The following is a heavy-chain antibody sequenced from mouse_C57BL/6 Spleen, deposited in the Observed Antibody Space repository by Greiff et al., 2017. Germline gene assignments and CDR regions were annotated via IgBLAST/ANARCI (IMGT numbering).Heavy chain of an antibody. J-gene: IGHJ1*03. Sequence: VMLVESGAELVKPGASVKLSCKASGYTFTEYSIHWVKQRSGQGLEWIGGFYPGGGSIKYNEKFKGKATLTADNPSSTVYMGLSKLTSEDSAVYCCARHDESLQWYFDVWGTGTTVTVSS. CDR3: ARHDESLQWYFDV. CDR2: FYPGGGSI. CDR1: GYTFTEYS. V-gene: IGHV1-62-2*01. D-gene: IGHD6-2*01.